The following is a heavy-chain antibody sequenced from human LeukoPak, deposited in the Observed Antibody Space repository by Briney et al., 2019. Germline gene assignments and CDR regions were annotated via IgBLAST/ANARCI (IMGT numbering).Heavy chain of an antibody. CDR2: INPNSGGT. CDR3: AREGGVTTNLDY. J-gene: IGHJ4*02. V-gene: IGHV1-2*02. CDR1: GYTFTGYY. D-gene: IGHD2-8*02. Sequence: ASVKASCKASGYTFTGYYMHWVRQAPGQGLEWMGWINPNSGGTNYAQKFQGRVTMTRDTSISTAYMELSRLRSDDTAVYYCAREGGVTTNLDYWGQGTLVTVSS.